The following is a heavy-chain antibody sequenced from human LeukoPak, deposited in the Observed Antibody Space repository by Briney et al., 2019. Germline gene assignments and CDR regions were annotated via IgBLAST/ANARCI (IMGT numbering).Heavy chain of an antibody. CDR1: GFNFTNYN. CDR2: IHSSSGSI. J-gene: IGHJ3*02. Sequence: PGRPLRLSCAASGFNFTNYNMNWVRQAPGKGLEWVSSIHSSSGSIYYADSLKGRFTISRDNAKNSLYLQMNSLRAEDTAVYYCARDLAWDAFDIWGQGTMVTVSS. CDR3: ARDLAWDAFDI. V-gene: IGHV3-21*01.